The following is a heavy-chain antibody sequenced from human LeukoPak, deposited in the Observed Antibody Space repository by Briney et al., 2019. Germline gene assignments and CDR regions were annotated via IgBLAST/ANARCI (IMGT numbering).Heavy chain of an antibody. V-gene: IGHV3-11*01. J-gene: IGHJ6*02. CDR2: ISSTGSTI. CDR1: GFAFSRYY. D-gene: IGHD2-2*01. CDR3: AREPGYCSSTSCYSSGYYYYYGMDV. Sequence: GGSLRLSCAATGFAFSRYYMSWIRQAPGKGLEWVSYISSTGSTIYYADSVKGRFTISRDNAKNSLYLQMNSLRAEDTAVYYCAREPGYCSSTSCYSSGYYYYYGMDVWGQGTTVTVSS.